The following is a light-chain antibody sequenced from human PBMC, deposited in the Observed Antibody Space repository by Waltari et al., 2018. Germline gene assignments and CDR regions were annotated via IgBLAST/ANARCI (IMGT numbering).Light chain of an antibody. CDR1: SLRSFY. V-gene: IGLV3-19*01. CDR2: GKN. CDR3: NSRDSNANLL. Sequence: SSELTQDPTVSVALGQTVRITCQGDSLRSFYASWYQQKPGQAPTLVIFGKNNRPSGIPDRFSGSASGDTASLTITGAQAEDEADYYCNSRDSNANLLFATGTKVTVL. J-gene: IGLJ1*01.